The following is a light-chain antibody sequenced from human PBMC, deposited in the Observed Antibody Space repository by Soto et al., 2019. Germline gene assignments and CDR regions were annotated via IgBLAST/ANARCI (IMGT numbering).Light chain of an antibody. CDR1: QSISRG. Sequence: DIQMTQSPSTLSASVGDRATITCRASQSISRGLAWYQQKSGKAPKLLIYDASALPRGVPSRFSGSGSGTKFTLTIASLQPDDFATYYCQQYETFSGTFGPGTKVEI. CDR3: QQYETFSGT. J-gene: IGKJ1*01. CDR2: DAS. V-gene: IGKV1-5*01.